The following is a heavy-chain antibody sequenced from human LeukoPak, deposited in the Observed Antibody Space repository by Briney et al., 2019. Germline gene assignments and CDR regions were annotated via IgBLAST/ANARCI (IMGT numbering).Heavy chain of an antibody. V-gene: IGHV5-51*01. CDR1: GFSFTRYW. J-gene: IGHJ6*02. CDR2: IYTGDSHT. CDR3: ARLLSSSRGMDV. D-gene: IGHD6-13*01. Sequence: GESLKISCKGSGFSFTRYWIGWVRQMPGKGLEWMGNIYTGDSHTRYSPSFQGQVTISAVKSISTAYLQWSSLKASDTAVYFCARLLSSSRGMDVWGQGTAVTVSS.